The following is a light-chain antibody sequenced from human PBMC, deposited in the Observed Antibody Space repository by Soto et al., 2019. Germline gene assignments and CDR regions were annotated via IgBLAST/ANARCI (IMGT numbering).Light chain of an antibody. CDR2: GNS. J-gene: IGLJ2*01. CDR3: QSFDSSLSGSL. Sequence: QSVLTQPPSVSGAPGQRVTISCTGSSSNIGAGYTVHWYWFQHLPGTAPKLLIYGNSDRPSGVPDRFSGSKSGTSASLAITGLQAEDEGDYYCQSFDSSLSGSLFGGGTKLTVL. V-gene: IGLV1-40*01. CDR1: SSNIGAGYT.